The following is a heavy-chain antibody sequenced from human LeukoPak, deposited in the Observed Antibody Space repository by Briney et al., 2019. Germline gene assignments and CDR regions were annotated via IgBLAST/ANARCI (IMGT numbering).Heavy chain of an antibody. CDR2: ISNTGGST. J-gene: IGHJ4*02. D-gene: IGHD4-11*01. CDR3: AKGRIQSYMAPEY. CDR1: AFTFGSFG. V-gene: IGHV3-23*01. Sequence: GGSLRLSCAASAFTFGSFGMSWVRQAPGKGLEWVSAISNTGGSTFYADPVKGRFTISRDNSKNTLYLQMNSLRAEDTAIYYCAKGRIQSYMAPEYWGQGTLVTVSS.